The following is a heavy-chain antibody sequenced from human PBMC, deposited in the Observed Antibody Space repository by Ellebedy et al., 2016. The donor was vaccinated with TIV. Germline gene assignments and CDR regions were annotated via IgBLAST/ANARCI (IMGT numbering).Heavy chain of an antibody. Sequence: SETLSLXXTVSGGSISSYYWSWIRQPPGKGLEWIGEINHSGSTNYNPSLKSRVTISVDTSKNQFSLKLSSVTAADTAVYYCASAEGIGGNLGYWGQGTLVTVSS. CDR3: ASAEGIGGNLGY. D-gene: IGHD4-23*01. CDR1: GGSISSYY. CDR2: INHSGST. J-gene: IGHJ4*02. V-gene: IGHV4-34*01.